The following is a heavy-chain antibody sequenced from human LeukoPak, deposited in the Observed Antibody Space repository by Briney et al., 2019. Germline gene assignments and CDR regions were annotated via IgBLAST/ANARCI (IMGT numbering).Heavy chain of an antibody. CDR1: GFTFSSYG. CDR3: ARDFKRMAAAGPFDY. Sequence: PGGSLRLSCAASGFTFSSYGMHWVRQAPGKGLEWVAVIWYDGSNKYYADSVKGRLTISRDNSKNTLYLQMNSLRAEDTAVYYCARDFKRMAAAGPFDYWGQGTLVTVSS. D-gene: IGHD6-13*01. J-gene: IGHJ4*02. CDR2: IWYDGSNK. V-gene: IGHV3-33*01.